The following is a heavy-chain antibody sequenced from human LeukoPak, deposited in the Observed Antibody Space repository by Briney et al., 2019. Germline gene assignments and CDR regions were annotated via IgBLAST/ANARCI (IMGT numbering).Heavy chain of an antibody. Sequence: SVKVSCKASGGTFSSYAISWVRQAPGQGLEWMGGIIPIFGTANYAQKFQGRVTITADESTSTAYMELSSLRSEDTAVYYCARGVVPAAIMGLVYWGQGTLVTVSS. D-gene: IGHD2-2*01. CDR2: IIPIFGTA. V-gene: IGHV1-69*13. CDR1: GGTFSSYA. J-gene: IGHJ4*02. CDR3: ARGVVPAAIMGLVY.